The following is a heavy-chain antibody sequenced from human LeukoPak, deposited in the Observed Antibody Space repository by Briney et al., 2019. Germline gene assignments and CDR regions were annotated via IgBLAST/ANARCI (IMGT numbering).Heavy chain of an antibody. V-gene: IGHV4-38-2*01. D-gene: IGHD3-3*01. CDR1: GYSISSGYY. J-gene: IGHJ4*02. CDR3: ARLSTIFGVAKGTFDY. CDR2: IYHSGST. Sequence: SETLSLTCAVSGYSISSGYYWGWMRQPPGKGREWIGSIYHSGSTYYNPSLKSRVTISVDTSKNQFSLKLSSVTAADTAVYYCARLSTIFGVAKGTFDYWGQGTLVTVSS.